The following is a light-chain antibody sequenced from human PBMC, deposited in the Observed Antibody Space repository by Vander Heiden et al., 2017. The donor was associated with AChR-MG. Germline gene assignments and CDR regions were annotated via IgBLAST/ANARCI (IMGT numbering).Light chain of an antibody. Sequence: SSDLTQPPSLSVSPGQTASILCSGDELGHKYSSWYQQKPGQSPVLVIYQDNKRPSGIPERFSGSNSGNTATLTISGTQAMVEADYYCQAWDSNTAIFGGGTKLTVL. J-gene: IGLJ2*01. CDR3: QAWDSNTAI. CDR2: QDN. V-gene: IGLV3-1*01. CDR1: ELGHKY.